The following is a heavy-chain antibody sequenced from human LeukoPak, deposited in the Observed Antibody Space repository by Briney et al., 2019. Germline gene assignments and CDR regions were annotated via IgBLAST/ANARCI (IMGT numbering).Heavy chain of an antibody. CDR1: GGSFSGYY. Sequence: SETLSLTCAVYGGSFSGYYWSWIRQPPGKGLEWIGYIYHSGSTYYNPSLKSRVTISVDRSKNQFSLKLSSVTAADTAVYYCASIRVASDTFYWGQGTLVTVSS. J-gene: IGHJ4*02. CDR3: ASIRVASDTFY. V-gene: IGHV4-30-2*01. D-gene: IGHD2-15*01. CDR2: IYHSGST.